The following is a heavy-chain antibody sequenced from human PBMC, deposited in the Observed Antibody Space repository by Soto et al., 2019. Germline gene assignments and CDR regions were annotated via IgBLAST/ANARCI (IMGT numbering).Heavy chain of an antibody. CDR2: ISYDGSNK. D-gene: IGHD6-6*01. V-gene: IGHV3-30-3*01. J-gene: IGHJ6*02. CDR3: ARDHSSSLYYGMDV. Sequence: QVQLVESGGGVVQPGRSLRLSCAASGFTFGSYAMHWVRQAPGKGLEWVAVISYDGSNKYYADSVKGRFTISRDNSKNTLYLQMNSLRAEDTAVYYCARDHSSSLYYGMDVWGQGTTVTVSS. CDR1: GFTFGSYA.